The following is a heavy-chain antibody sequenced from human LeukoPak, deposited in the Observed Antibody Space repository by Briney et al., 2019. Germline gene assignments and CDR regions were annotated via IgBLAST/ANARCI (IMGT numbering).Heavy chain of an antibody. CDR1: GFTFNNFA. CDR2: ISGGGYNT. Sequence: PGGSLRLSCAASGFTFNNFAMNWVRQAPGKGLEWVSSISGGGYNTYCADSVKGRFTISRDNSKNTLYLQMNSLRAEDTALYYCAKARDAFGVDTIDYWGQGTLVTVSS. CDR3: AKARDAFGVDTIDY. D-gene: IGHD3-3*01. J-gene: IGHJ4*02. V-gene: IGHV3-23*01.